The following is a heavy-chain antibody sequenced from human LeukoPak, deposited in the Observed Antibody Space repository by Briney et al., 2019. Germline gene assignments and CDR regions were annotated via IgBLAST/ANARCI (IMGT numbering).Heavy chain of an antibody. CDR1: GGSFSGYY. CDR2: INHSGST. V-gene: IGHV4-34*01. CDR3: ARGRAFDI. Sequence: SETLSLTCAVYGGSFSGYYWSWIRQPPGKGLEWIGGINHSGSTNYNPSLKSRVTISVDTSKNQFSLKLSSVTAADTAVYYCARGRAFDIWGQGTMVTVSS. J-gene: IGHJ3*02.